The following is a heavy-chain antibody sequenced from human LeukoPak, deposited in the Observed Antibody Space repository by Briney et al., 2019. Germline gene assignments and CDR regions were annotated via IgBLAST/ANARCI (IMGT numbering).Heavy chain of an antibody. V-gene: IGHV3-21*01. CDR2: ISSSSSYI. CDR3: ARPAAGTVSDAFDI. Sequence: GGSLRLSCAASGLTFSSYSMNWVRQAPGKGLEWVSSISSSSSYIYYADSVKGRFTISRDNAKNSLYLQMNSLRAEDTAVYYCARPAAGTVSDAFDIWGQGTMVTVSS. J-gene: IGHJ3*02. CDR1: GLTFSSYS. D-gene: IGHD6-13*01.